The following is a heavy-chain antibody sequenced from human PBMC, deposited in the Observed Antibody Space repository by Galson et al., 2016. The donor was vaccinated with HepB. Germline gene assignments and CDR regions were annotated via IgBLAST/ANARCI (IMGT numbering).Heavy chain of an antibody. CDR1: GFTFSNYG. CDR2: ISYDGRPK. Sequence: SLRLSCAASGFTFSNYGMHWFRQAPGKGLEWGAVISYDGRPKFYTDSVRGRFTISSDNSKTTLYLQMHSLRADDTAVYYCAKGYLSGDSIDYWGQGTLVTVSS. D-gene: IGHD2-21*02. V-gene: IGHV3-30*18. CDR3: AKGYLSGDSIDY. J-gene: IGHJ4*02.